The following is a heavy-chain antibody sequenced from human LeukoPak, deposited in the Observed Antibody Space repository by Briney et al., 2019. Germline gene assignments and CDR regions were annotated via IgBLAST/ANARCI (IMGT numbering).Heavy chain of an antibody. Sequence: VSVKVSCKASGYTFTSYDINWVRQATGQGLEWMGWMNPNSGNTGYAQKFQGRVTITRNTSISTAYMELSSLRSEDTAVYYCARGRPLQLYWYFDLWGRGTLVTVSS. V-gene: IGHV1-8*03. CDR3: ARGRPLQLYWYFDL. D-gene: IGHD5-18*01. CDR1: GYTFTSYD. CDR2: MNPNSGNT. J-gene: IGHJ2*01.